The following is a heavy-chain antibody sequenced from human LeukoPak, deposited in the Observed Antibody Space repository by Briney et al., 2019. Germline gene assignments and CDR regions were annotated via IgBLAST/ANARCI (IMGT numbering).Heavy chain of an antibody. V-gene: IGHV3-21*01. Sequence: GGSLRPSCAASGFTFSSYSMNWVRQAPGKGLEWVSSISSSSSYIYYADSVKGRFTISRDNAKNSLYLQMNSLRAEDTPVYYCATRLTTVTPDAFDIWGQGTMVTVSS. J-gene: IGHJ3*02. CDR2: ISSSSSYI. D-gene: IGHD4-17*01. CDR3: ATRLTTVTPDAFDI. CDR1: GFTFSSYS.